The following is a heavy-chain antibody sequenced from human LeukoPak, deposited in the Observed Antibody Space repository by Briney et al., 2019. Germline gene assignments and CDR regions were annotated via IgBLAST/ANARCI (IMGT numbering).Heavy chain of an antibody. V-gene: IGHV4-30-4*08. D-gene: IGHD2-2*02. Sequence: SETLSLTCTVSVGSISSGDYYWSWIRQPPGKGLEWIGYIYYSGSTYYNPSLKSRVTISVDTSKNQFSMKLSSVTAADTAVYYCARSGYCSSTSCYTVDYYYMDVWGKGTTVTVSS. J-gene: IGHJ6*03. CDR2: IYYSGST. CDR1: VGSISSGDYY. CDR3: ARSGYCSSTSCYTVDYYYMDV.